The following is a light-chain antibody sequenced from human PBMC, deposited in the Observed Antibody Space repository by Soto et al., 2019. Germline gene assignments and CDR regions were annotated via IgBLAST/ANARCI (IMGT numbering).Light chain of an antibody. CDR1: SSDIGAYNY. J-gene: IGLJ3*02. V-gene: IGLV2-14*01. CDR3: SSYRSSSTLGV. CDR2: EVT. Sequence: QSALTQPASVSGSPGQSITISCTGTSSDIGAYNYVSWYQQHPGKAPKLMIYEVTNRPSGISNRFSGSKSGNTASLTISGLQAEDEAVYYCSSYRSSSTLGVFGGGTKLTVL.